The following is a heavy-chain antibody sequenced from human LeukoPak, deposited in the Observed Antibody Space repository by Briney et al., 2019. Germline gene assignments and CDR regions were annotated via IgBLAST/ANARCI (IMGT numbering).Heavy chain of an antibody. V-gene: IGHV3-23*01. Sequence: GGSLRLSCAASGFTLSSYAMSWVRQAPGKGLEWVSAISGSGGSTYYADSVKGRFTISRDKSKNTLYLQMNSLRAEDTAVYYCAHFKGYCSGGSCSGYWGQGTLVTVSS. CDR3: AHFKGYCSGGSCSGY. J-gene: IGHJ4*02. D-gene: IGHD2-15*01. CDR2: ISGSGGST. CDR1: GFTLSSYA.